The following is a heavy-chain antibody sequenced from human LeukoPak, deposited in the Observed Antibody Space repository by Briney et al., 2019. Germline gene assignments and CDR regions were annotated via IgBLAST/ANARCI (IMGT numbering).Heavy chain of an antibody. V-gene: IGHV4-39*01. J-gene: IGHJ1*01. Sequence: SETLSLTCTVSGGSISSSSYYWRWIRQPPGKGLEWIGSIYYSGSTYYNPSPKSRVTISVDTSKNQFSLKLSSVTAADTAVYYCTRLNNSSSWYFGEYFQHWGQGTLVTVSS. CDR2: IYYSGST. CDR3: TRLNNSSSWYFGEYFQH. CDR1: GGSISSSSYY. D-gene: IGHD6-13*01.